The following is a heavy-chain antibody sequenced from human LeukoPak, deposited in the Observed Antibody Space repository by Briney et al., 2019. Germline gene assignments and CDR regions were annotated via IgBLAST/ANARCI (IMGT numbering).Heavy chain of an antibody. CDR1: GFTFSSYA. CDR3: AKDKGWQQLVRGYFDY. J-gene: IGHJ4*02. D-gene: IGHD6-13*01. V-gene: IGHV3-23*01. Sequence: GGSLRLSCAASGFTFSSYAMSWVRQAPGKGLEWVSAISGSGGSTYYADSVKGRFTISRDNPKNTLYLQMNSLRAEDTAVYYCAKDKGWQQLVRGYFDYWGQGTLVTVSS. CDR2: ISGSGGST.